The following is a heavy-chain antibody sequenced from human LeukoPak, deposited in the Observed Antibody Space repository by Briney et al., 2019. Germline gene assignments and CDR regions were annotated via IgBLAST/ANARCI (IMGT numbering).Heavy chain of an antibody. Sequence: SETLSLTCTVSGGSLSSRSHYWGWIRQPPGQGLEWIGSLSNSGNTYYNPSLKSRVTISVDTSKNEFSLKLSSVTAADTAVYYCVRWTAGTTEDSWGQGTLVTVSS. CDR1: GGSLSSRSHY. CDR2: LSNSGNT. J-gene: IGHJ4*02. D-gene: IGHD1-1*01. CDR3: VRWTAGTTEDS. V-gene: IGHV4-39*01.